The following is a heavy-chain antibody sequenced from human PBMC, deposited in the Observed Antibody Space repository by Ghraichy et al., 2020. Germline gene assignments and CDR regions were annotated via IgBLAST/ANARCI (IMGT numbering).Heavy chain of an antibody. J-gene: IGHJ4*02. CDR1: GFTVSGND. CDR3: AREGKYYLDH. Sequence: SCTVSGFTVSGNDMNWVRQAPGKGLEWVSVTYTGGTKYYTDSARGRFTISRDTSTNTVYLQMNSLRAEDTAVYYCAREGKYYLDHWGQGTLVTVSS. D-gene: IGHD3-10*01. V-gene: IGHV3-66*01. CDR2: TYTGGTK.